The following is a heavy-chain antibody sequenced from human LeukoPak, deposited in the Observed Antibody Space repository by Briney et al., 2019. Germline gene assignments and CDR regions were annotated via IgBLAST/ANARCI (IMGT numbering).Heavy chain of an antibody. V-gene: IGHV1-18*01. CDR1: GYTFTSYG. Sequence: ASVKVSCKASGYTFTSYGISWVRQAPGQGLEWMGWISAYNGNTNYAQKLQGRVTMTTDTSTSTAYMELRSLRSDDTAVYYCARAHYSDSSDTVWYWGQGTLVTVSS. CDR2: ISAYNGNT. J-gene: IGHJ4*02. CDR3: ARAHYSDSSDTVWY. D-gene: IGHD3-22*01.